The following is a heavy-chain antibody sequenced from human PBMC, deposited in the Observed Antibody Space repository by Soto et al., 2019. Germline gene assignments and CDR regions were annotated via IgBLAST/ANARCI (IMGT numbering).Heavy chain of an antibody. J-gene: IGHJ4*02. CDR2: INAGNGNT. D-gene: IGHD3-10*01. V-gene: IGHV1-3*01. Sequence: GASVKVSCKASGYTFTSYAMHWVRQAPGQRLEWMGWINAGNGNTKYSQKSQGRVTITRDTSASTAYMELSSLRSEDTAVYYCARIQGSYYYGSGSYLLDYWGQGTLVTVSS. CDR3: ARIQGSYYYGSGSYLLDY. CDR1: GYTFTSYA.